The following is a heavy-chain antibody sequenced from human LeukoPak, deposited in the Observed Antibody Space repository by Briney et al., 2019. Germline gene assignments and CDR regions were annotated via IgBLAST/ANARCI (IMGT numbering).Heavy chain of an antibody. CDR3: ARGDYYGSGSLSIWFDP. V-gene: IGHV3-30*04. Sequence: GRSLRLSCAASGFTFSSYAMHWVRQAPGKVLEWVAVISYDGSNKYYADSVKGRFTISRDNSKNTLYLQMNSLRAEDTAVYYCARGDYYGSGSLSIWFDPWGQGTLVTVSS. CDR1: GFTFSSYA. D-gene: IGHD3-10*01. J-gene: IGHJ5*02. CDR2: ISYDGSNK.